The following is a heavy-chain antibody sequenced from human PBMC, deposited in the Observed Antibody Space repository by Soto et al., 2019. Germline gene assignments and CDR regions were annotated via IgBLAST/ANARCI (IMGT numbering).Heavy chain of an antibody. CDR3: AKKVTIYAVDPADY. CDR1: GFTFSDYG. V-gene: IGHV3-23*01. Sequence: GGSLRLSCAASGFTFSDYGMSWVRQAPGKGLEWVSVMSGSGDDAYYADSVKGRFTISRDNSKNMLYLQMNSLRAEDTAVYFCAKKVTIYAVDPADYWGQGTQVTVSS. J-gene: IGHJ4*02. D-gene: IGHD3-3*01. CDR2: MSGSGDDA.